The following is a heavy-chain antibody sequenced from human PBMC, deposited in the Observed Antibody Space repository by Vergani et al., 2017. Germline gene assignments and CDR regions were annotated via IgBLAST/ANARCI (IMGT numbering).Heavy chain of an antibody. V-gene: IGHV3-21*01. J-gene: IGHJ4*02. CDR3: ASLRLWFGEPNYFDY. CDR1: GFTFSSYS. CDR2: ISSSSSYI. Sequence: EVQLVESGGGLVKPGGSLRLSCAASGFTFSSYSMNWVRQAPGKGLEWVSSISSSSSYIYYADSVKGRFTISRDNAKNSLYLQMNSLRAEDTAVYYCASLRLWFGEPNYFDYWGQGTLVTVSS. D-gene: IGHD3-10*01.